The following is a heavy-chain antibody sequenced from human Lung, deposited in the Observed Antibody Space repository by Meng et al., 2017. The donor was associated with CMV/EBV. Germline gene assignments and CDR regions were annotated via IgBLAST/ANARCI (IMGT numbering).Heavy chain of an antibody. V-gene: IGHV3-21*01. CDR3: ARAAAAAGPHYNWFDP. Sequence: SGFTFSSYSMNWVRQAPGKGLEWVSSSSSSSSYIYYADSVKGRFTISRDNAKNSLYLQMNSLRAEDTAVYYCARAAAAAGPHYNWFDPWGQGTLVTVSS. D-gene: IGHD6-13*01. CDR2: SSSSSSYI. J-gene: IGHJ5*02. CDR1: GFTFSSYS.